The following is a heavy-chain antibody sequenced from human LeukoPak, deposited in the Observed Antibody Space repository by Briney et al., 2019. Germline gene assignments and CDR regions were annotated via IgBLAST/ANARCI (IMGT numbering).Heavy chain of an antibody. CDR2: ITSSSSKI. J-gene: IGHJ6*02. V-gene: IGHV3-48*01. D-gene: IGHD6-19*01. CDR3: ARNRVAGTAYYYYGMDV. CDR1: GFLFNSHH. Sequence: GGSLRLSCAASGFLFNSHHMNWVRQAPGKGLEWISYITSSSSKIYYADSVEGRFTISRDNSKNTLYLQMNSLRAEDTAVYYCARNRVAGTAYYYYGMDVWGQGTTVTVSS.